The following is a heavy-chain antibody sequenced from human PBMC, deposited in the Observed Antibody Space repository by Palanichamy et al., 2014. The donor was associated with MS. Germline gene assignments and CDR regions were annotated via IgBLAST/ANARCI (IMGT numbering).Heavy chain of an antibody. V-gene: IGHV4-39*01. CDR3: ATQRGWGRYWNY. CDR2: IYYSGST. J-gene: IGHJ4*02. CDR1: GGSISSSSYY. Sequence: QLQLQESGPGLVKPSETLSLTCTVSGGSISSSSYYWGWIRQPPGKGLEWIGSIYYSGSTYYNPSLKSRVTISVDTSKNQFSLKLSSVTAADTAVYYCATQRGWGRYWNYWGQGTLVTVSS. D-gene: IGHD2-8*02.